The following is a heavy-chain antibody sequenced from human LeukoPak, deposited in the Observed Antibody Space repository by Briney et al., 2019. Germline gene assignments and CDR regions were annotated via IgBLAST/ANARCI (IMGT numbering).Heavy chain of an antibody. CDR2: ISAYNGNT. V-gene: IGHV1-18*01. D-gene: IGHD5-12*01. CDR3: ARGLIVATQYYYYYYMDV. J-gene: IGHJ6*03. Sequence: ASVKVSCKASGYTFTSYGISCGRQAPGQGLEWRGWISAYNGNTNYVQKIQGRVTMTRNTSITTAYMELSSLGSEDTAVYYCARGLIVATQYYYYYYMDVWGKGTTVTISS. CDR1: GYTFTSYG.